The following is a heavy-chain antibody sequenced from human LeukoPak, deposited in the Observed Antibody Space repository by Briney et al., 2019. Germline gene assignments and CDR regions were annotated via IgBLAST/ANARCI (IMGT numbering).Heavy chain of an antibody. CDR3: ARVVVAGHFDY. Sequence: ASVKVSCKASGCTFTSYAMHWVRQAPGQRLEWMGWINAGNGNTKYSQKFQGRVTITRDTSASTAYMELSSLRSEDTAVYYCARVVVAGHFDYWGQGTLVTVSS. V-gene: IGHV1-3*01. D-gene: IGHD6-19*01. J-gene: IGHJ4*02. CDR2: INAGNGNT. CDR1: GCTFTSYA.